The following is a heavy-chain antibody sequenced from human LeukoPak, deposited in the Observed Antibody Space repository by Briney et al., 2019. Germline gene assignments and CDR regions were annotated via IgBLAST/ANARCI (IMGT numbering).Heavy chain of an antibody. D-gene: IGHD1-26*01. CDR2: IDPSDSST. CDR1: EDSFTSYW. Sequence: GESLRTSCKGSEDSFTSYWINWVRQMPGKGLEWMGRIDPSDSSTNYSPSFQGHVTLSADKSITTAYLRWSSLKASDTAIYYCARQYSGSYGFDYWGQGALVTVSS. CDR3: ARQYSGSYGFDY. V-gene: IGHV5-10-1*01. J-gene: IGHJ4*02.